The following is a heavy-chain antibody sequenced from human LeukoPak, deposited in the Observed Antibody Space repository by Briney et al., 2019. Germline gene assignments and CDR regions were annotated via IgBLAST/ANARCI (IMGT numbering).Heavy chain of an antibody. J-gene: IGHJ4*02. CDR1: GFTLSSYA. D-gene: IGHD3-22*01. V-gene: IGHV3-23*01. CDR2: ISGSGGST. CDR3: AKSIVVVTTMGYYFDY. Sequence: TGGYLRLSCAASGFTLSSYATSWVRKARGKGLEWVSAISGSGGSTYYADSVKGRFTISRDNSKNTLYLQMNSLRAEDTAVYYCAKSIVVVTTMGYYFDYWGQGTLVTVSS.